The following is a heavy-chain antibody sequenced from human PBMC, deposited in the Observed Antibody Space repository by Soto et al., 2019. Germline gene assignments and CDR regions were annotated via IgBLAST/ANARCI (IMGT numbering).Heavy chain of an antibody. Sequence: QVQLVQSRAEVKKPGSSVNVSCQASGGSFSDYAISWVRQAPGQGLEWMGGIIPMLGIADNAQKFQGRVIITADEYTSTVYMELSSLRSEDTAVYYCARDGDYYDSSGFQRDYHYYGMDVWGQGTTVTVAS. J-gene: IGHJ6*02. D-gene: IGHD3-22*01. CDR1: GGSFSDYA. V-gene: IGHV1-69*01. CDR3: ARDGDYYDSSGFQRDYHYYGMDV. CDR2: IIPMLGIA.